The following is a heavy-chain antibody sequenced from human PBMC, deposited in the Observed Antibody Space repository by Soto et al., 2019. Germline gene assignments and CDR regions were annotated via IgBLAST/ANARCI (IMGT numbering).Heavy chain of an antibody. D-gene: IGHD6-19*01. CDR1: VGSINRNNHY. V-gene: IGHV4-39*01. CDR2: ILHSGNT. J-gene: IGHJ4*02. CDR3: ARLGSSGWYQGSYFDY. Sequence: QLQLQESGPGLVKPSETLSLTCTVSVGSINRNNHYWGWIRQSPGKGLEWIGNILHSGNTNYKPSIKSGVTMSVETSKKHFSLKMNSVTAADTAVYYCARLGSSGWYQGSYFDYWGQGTLVTVYS.